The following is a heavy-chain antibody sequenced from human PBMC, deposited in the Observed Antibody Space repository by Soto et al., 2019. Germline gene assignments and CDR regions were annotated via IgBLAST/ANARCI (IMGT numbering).Heavy chain of an antibody. V-gene: IGHV4-30-4*01. J-gene: IGHJ6*02. Sequence: PSETLSLTCTVSGGSISSGDYYWSWIRQPPGKGLEWIGYIYYSGSTYYNPSLKSRVTISVDTSKNQFSLKLSSVTAADTAVYYGDRDYQFRFLEEYYFYGMRDWGEG. D-gene: IGHD3-3*01. CDR2: IYYSGST. CDR3: DRDYQFRFLEEYYFYGMRD. CDR1: GGSISSGDYY.